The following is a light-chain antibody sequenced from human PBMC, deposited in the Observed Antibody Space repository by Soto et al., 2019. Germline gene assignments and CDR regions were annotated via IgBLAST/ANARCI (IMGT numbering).Light chain of an antibody. CDR2: MGS. CDR3: MQALQTPFA. J-gene: IGKJ3*01. Sequence: DIVVTQSPLSLPVTPGEPASISCRSSESLLHSNGHNYLNWYVKKPGQSPQLLIYMGSNRASGVPDRFGGSGSGTDFTLKLSRVEAEDVGVYYCMQALQTPFAFGPGTKVDIK. CDR1: ESLLHSNGHNY. V-gene: IGKV2-28*01.